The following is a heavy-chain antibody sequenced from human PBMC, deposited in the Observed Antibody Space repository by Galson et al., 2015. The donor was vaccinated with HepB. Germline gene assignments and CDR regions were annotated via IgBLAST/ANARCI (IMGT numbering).Heavy chain of an antibody. CDR3: ARGSCGGDCYFPFDWYFDL. CDR1: GYTFTSYY. CDR2: INPSGGST. D-gene: IGHD2-21*02. J-gene: IGHJ2*01. V-gene: IGHV1-46*01. Sequence: SVKVSCKASGYTFTSYYMHWVRQAPGQGLEWMGIINPSGGSTSYAQKFQGRVTMTGDTSTSTVYMELSSLRSEDTAVYYCARGSCGGDCYFPFDWYFDLWGRGTLVTVSS.